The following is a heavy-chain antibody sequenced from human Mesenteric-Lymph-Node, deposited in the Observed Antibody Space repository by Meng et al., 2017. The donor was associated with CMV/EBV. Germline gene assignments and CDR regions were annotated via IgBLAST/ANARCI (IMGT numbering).Heavy chain of an antibody. Sequence: SETLSLTCAVYGGSFSGYYWSWIRQPPGKGLEWIGSIYFSGSTYYNPSLQSRVTISVDTSKKQFSLKVTSVTAADTAVYYCASVDTAMVRFDYWGQGTLVTVSS. CDR3: ASVDTAMVRFDY. CDR1: GGSFSGYY. D-gene: IGHD5-18*01. J-gene: IGHJ4*02. CDR2: IYFSGST. V-gene: IGHV4-34*01.